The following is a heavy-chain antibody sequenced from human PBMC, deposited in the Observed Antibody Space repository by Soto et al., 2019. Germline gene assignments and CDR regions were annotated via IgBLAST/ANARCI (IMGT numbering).Heavy chain of an antibody. CDR3: ARGHCNGFSCYPFGLDV. CDR1: GFIFSNYA. D-gene: IGHD2-15*01. V-gene: IGHV3-30-3*01. J-gene: IGHJ6*02. Sequence: GGSLRLSCAASGFIFSNYALHWVRQAPGKGLDWVAIVSYDANNEYYADSVKGRFTISRDNSMNTFYLQMNSLRVEDTAGYYCARGHCNGFSCYPFGLDVWGQGTTVTVSS. CDR2: VSYDANNE.